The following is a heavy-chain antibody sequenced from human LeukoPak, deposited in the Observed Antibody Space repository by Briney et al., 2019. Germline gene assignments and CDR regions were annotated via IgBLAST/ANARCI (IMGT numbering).Heavy chain of an antibody. CDR2: ISGSGGST. CDR1: GFTFSSCS. V-gene: IGHV3-23*01. D-gene: IGHD6-19*01. Sequence: GGSLRLSCAASGFTFSSCSMNWVRQAPGKGLEWVSAISGSGGSTYYADSVKGRFTISRDNSKNTLYLQMNSLRAEDTAVYYCAKSKGLIAVAEVDYWGQGTLVTVSS. CDR3: AKSKGLIAVAEVDY. J-gene: IGHJ4*02.